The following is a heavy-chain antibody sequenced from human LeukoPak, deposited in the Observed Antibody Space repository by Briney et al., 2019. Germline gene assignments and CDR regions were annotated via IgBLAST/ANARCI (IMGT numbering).Heavy chain of an antibody. V-gene: IGHV1-46*01. CDR3: ARTTGTTVGYDY. J-gene: IGHJ4*02. D-gene: IGHD1-7*01. CDR1: GYTFTSYY. CDR2: INPSGGST. Sequence: ASVKVSCKASGYTFTSYYMHWVRQAPGQGLEWMGIINPSGGSTSYAQKFQGRVTMTRDTSMSTVYMELSSLRSEDTAVYYCARTTGTTVGYDYWGQGTLVTVSS.